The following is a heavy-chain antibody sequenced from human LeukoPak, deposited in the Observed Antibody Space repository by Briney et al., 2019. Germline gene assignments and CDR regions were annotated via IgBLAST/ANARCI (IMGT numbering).Heavy chain of an antibody. CDR1: GYTFTGYY. J-gene: IGHJ1*01. CDR2: INPNSGAT. CDR3: ARAVEVGAPASQS. V-gene: IGHV1-2*02. D-gene: IGHD3-22*01. Sequence: GASVKVSCKASGYTFTGYYLHWVRQAPRQGPEWMGWINPNSGATYYLQKFQGRITMTRDTSISTAYRALNRLISDDTAVYYWARAVEVGAPASQSWGRGPRDTVPS.